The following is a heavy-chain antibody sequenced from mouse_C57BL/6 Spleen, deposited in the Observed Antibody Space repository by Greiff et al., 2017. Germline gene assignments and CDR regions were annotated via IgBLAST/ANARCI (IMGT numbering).Heavy chain of an antibody. D-gene: IGHD6-1*01. CDR2: ISSGSSTI. CDR1: GFTFSDYG. Sequence: EVHLVESGGGLVKPGGSLKLSCAASGFTFSDYGMHWVRQAPEKGLEWVAYISSGSSTIYYADTVKGRFTISRDNAKNTLFLQMTSLRSEDTAMYYCARPSYDYDAMDYWGQGTSVTVSS. V-gene: IGHV5-17*01. J-gene: IGHJ4*01. CDR3: ARPSYDYDAMDY.